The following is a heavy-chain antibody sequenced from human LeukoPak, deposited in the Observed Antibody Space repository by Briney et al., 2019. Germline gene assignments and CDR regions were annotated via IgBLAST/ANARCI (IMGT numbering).Heavy chain of an antibody. J-gene: IGHJ4*02. CDR3: ARDSRNRGRTIDY. V-gene: IGHV4-31*03. CDR1: GGSISSGGYY. CDR2: IYYSGST. D-gene: IGHD1-14*01. Sequence: SETLSLTCTVSGGSISSGGYYWSWIRQHPGKGLEWIGYIYYSGSTYYNPSLKSRVTISVDTSKNQFSLKLGSVTAADTAVYYCARDSRNRGRTIDYWGQGTLVTVSS.